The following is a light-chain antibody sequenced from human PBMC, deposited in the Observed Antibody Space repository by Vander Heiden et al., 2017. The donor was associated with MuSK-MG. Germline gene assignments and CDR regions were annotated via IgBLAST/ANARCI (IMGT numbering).Light chain of an antibody. CDR1: SSDLGGYDY. CDR2: DVN. CDR3: SSYTSGSTHV. Sequence: QSALTQPASVSWSPGPSITISCTGTSSDLGGYDYVSWYQQPPGNPPNLIFYDVNSRPSGVSYRFSGSKSGNTASLTISVLQAEDAADYFCSSYTSGSTHVFGTGTKVTVL. V-gene: IGLV2-14*01. J-gene: IGLJ1*01.